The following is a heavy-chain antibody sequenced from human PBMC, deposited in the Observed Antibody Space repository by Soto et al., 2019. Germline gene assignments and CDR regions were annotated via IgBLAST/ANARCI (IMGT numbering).Heavy chain of an antibody. CDR1: GYSFSDYY. V-gene: IGHV1-2*02. Sequence: ASVKVSCKAFGYSFSDYYVHWVRQAPGQGLEWMGWIKPNTGGTDYVQKFQGRVTMTRDTSITTAYMELSSLRSDDTAVYYCAKGSSGWETNRLDPWGQGNLVTV. J-gene: IGHJ5*02. CDR3: AKGSSGWETNRLDP. CDR2: IKPNTGGT. D-gene: IGHD6-19*01.